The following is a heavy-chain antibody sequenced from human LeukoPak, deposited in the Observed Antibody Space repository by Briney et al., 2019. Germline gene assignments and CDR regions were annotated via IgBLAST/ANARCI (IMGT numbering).Heavy chain of an antibody. V-gene: IGHV3-23*01. CDR3: ARDPNGDYIGAFDT. Sequence: GGSLRLSCTASGFTFSAYAMMWVRQAPGKGPEWVSAIRGGGGSAFYADSVKGRFTISRDNSKYTLFLQMNSLRAEDTAVYYCARDPNGDYIGAFDTWGPGTMVTVSS. CDR1: GFTFSAYA. D-gene: IGHD4-17*01. CDR2: IRGGGGSA. J-gene: IGHJ3*02.